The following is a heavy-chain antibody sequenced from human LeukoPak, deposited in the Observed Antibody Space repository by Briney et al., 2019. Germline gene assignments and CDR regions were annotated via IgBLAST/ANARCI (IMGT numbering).Heavy chain of an antibody. Sequence: ASVKVSCKASGYTFTSYDINWVRQATGQGREWMGWMNPNRGKTGYAQKFQGRVTMTRNTSISTDYTELSSLRSEYTAVYYCARGSRRTLAARLDDYWGQGTLVTVSS. V-gene: IGHV1-8*01. D-gene: IGHD6-6*01. CDR2: MNPNRGKT. J-gene: IGHJ4*02. CDR3: ARGSRRTLAARLDDY. CDR1: GYTFTSYD.